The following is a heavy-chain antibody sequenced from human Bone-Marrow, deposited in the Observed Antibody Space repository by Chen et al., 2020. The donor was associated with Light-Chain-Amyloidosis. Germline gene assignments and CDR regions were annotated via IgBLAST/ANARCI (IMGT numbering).Heavy chain of an antibody. D-gene: IGHD3-10*01. CDR2: IIPIFGTA. CDR3: ARFTYYYGSGRSVGGIGYYYGMDV. Sequence: QVQLVQSGAEVKKPGSSVKVSCKASGGTFSSYAISWVRQAPGQGLEWMGGIIPIFGTANYAQKFQGRVTITADESTSTAYMELSSLRSEDTAVYYCARFTYYYGSGRSVGGIGYYYGMDVWGQGTTVTVSS. J-gene: IGHJ6*02. CDR1: GGTFSSYA. V-gene: IGHV1-69*01.